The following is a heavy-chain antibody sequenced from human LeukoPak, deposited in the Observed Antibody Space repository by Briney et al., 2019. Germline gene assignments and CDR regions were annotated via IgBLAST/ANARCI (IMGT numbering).Heavy chain of an antibody. CDR1: GYTFTGYY. CDR2: INPNSGGT. J-gene: IGHJ5*02. Sequence: ASVKVSCKASGYTFTGYYMHWVRQAPGQGLEWMGWINPNSGGTNYAQKFQGRVTMTRDTSISTAYMELSGLRSDDTAVYYCARDSPYDGSYYANWFDPWGQGTLVTVSS. V-gene: IGHV1-2*02. D-gene: IGHD1-26*01. CDR3: ARDSPYDGSYYANWFDP.